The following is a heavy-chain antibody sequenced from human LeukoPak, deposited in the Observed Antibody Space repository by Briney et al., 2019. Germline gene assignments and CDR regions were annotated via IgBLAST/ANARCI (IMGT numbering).Heavy chain of an antibody. Sequence: ASETLSLTCTVSGGSISSGSYYWSWIRQPAGKGLEWIGRIHTSGSTNYNSSLKSRVTISVDTSKNQFPLKLSSVTAADTAVYSCARGTLIVVAERGPYYFDSWGQGTLVTVSS. V-gene: IGHV4-61*02. CDR1: GGSISSGSYY. J-gene: IGHJ4*02. D-gene: IGHD3-22*01. CDR3: ARGTLIVVAERGPYYFDS. CDR2: IHTSGST.